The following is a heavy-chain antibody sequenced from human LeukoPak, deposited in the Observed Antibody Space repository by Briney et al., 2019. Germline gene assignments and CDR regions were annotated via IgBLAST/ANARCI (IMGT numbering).Heavy chain of an antibody. CDR2: IYTSGST. CDR1: GGSISSGSYY. Sequence: SQTLSLTCTVSGGSISSGSYYWSWIRQPAGKGLEWIGRIYTSGSTNYNPSLKSRVTISVDTSKNQFSLKLSSVTAADTAVYYCARDPPGGGWWFDPWGQGTLVTVSS. D-gene: IGHD3-16*01. J-gene: IGHJ5*02. CDR3: ARDPPGGGWWFDP. V-gene: IGHV4-61*02.